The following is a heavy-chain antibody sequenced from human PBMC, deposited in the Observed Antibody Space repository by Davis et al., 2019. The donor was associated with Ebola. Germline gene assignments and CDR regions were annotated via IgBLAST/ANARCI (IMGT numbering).Heavy chain of an antibody. D-gene: IGHD5-18*01. V-gene: IGHV3-7*01. CDR3: ARDSPTAMGYYYYGMDV. Sequence: GESLKISCAASGFTFSSYSMNWVRQAPGKGLEWVANIKQDGSEKYYVDSVKGRFTISRDNAKNSLYLQMNSLRAEDTAVYYCARDSPTAMGYYYYGMDVWGQGTTVTVSS. J-gene: IGHJ6*02. CDR1: GFTFSSYS. CDR2: IKQDGSEK.